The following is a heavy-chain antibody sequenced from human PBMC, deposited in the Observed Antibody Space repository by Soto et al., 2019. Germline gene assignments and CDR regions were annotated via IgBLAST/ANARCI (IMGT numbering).Heavy chain of an antibody. CDR3: ARVLSGSYYTLDN. D-gene: IGHD1-26*01. Sequence: KTSETLSLTCSVSGSPANTYYWSWIRQPPGKGLEWIGFVYYGGSTNYNRSLKSRVTISIDTSKNQFSLRLTSVNAADTAVYYCARVLSGSYYTLDNWGQGTLVTVSS. CDR1: GSPANTYY. J-gene: IGHJ4*02. CDR2: VYYGGST. V-gene: IGHV4-59*02.